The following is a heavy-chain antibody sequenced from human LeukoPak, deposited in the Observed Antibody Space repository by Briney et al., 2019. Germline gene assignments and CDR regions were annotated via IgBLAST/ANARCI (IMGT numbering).Heavy chain of an antibody. V-gene: IGHV3-23*01. CDR3: AKDGIGSGTSSSWYVMGSEIDY. J-gene: IGHJ4*02. CDR2: ISGSGGST. Sequence: QSGGSLRLSCAASGFTFSSHAMSWVRQAPGKGLEWVSAISGSGGSTYYADSVKGRFTISRDNSKNTLYLQMNSLRAEDTAVYYCAKDGIGSGTSSSWYVMGSEIDYWGQGTLVTVSS. D-gene: IGHD6-13*01. CDR1: GFTFSSHA.